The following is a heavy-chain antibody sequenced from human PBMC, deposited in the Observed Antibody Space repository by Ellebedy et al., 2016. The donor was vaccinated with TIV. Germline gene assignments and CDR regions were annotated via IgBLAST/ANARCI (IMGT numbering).Heavy chain of an antibody. V-gene: IGHV1-46*01. J-gene: IGHJ1*01. D-gene: IGHD3-10*01. Sequence: ASVKVSXXASGYTFTSYYMHWVRQAPGQGLEWMGIINPSGGSTSYAQKFQGRVTMTRDTSTSTVYMGLNSLTSEDTAVYYCARDSLGYASGTYLTSWGQGTLVTVSS. CDR1: GYTFTSYY. CDR3: ARDSLGYASGTYLTS. CDR2: INPSGGST.